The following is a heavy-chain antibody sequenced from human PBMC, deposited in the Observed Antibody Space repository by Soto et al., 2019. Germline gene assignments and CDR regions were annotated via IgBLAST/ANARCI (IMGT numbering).Heavy chain of an antibody. CDR1: GGSFSGYY. V-gene: IGHV4-34*01. Sequence: SETLSLTCAVYGGSFSGYYWSWIRQPPGKGLEWIGEINHSGGTNYNPSLKSRVTMSVDTSKNQFSLKLSSVTAADTAFYCCARGISVAATSGWFDPWGQGALVT. CDR2: INHSGGT. D-gene: IGHD6-19*01. CDR3: ARGISVAATSGWFDP. J-gene: IGHJ5*02.